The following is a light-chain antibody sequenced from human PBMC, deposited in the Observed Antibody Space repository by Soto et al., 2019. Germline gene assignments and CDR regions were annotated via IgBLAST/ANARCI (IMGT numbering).Light chain of an antibody. Sequence: IVLTQPLAPLSLSPWEKPSISCRASQGAGNFLAWYHQKPGQTPRLLVYGASRRATGIPDRFSGSGSGTDFTLTISRLEPEDSAVYFCQQYAGPPITFGQGTRLEIK. CDR3: QQYAGPPIT. CDR2: GAS. J-gene: IGKJ5*01. CDR1: QGAGNF. V-gene: IGKV3-20*01.